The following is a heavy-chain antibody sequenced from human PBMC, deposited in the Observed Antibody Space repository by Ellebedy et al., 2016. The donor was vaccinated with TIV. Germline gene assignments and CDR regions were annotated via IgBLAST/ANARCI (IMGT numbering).Heavy chain of an antibody. Sequence: PGGSLRLSCAVSGFTFRTYWMSWVRQAPGKGLECVSYISIRTSAIYYADSVRGRFTISRDNAKNSLYLQMNSLTDEDTAVYYCAGDANRQAGLEWGQGTLVTVSS. CDR1: GFTFRTYW. CDR2: ISIRTSAI. CDR3: AGDANRQAGLE. J-gene: IGHJ4*02. D-gene: IGHD3/OR15-3a*01. V-gene: IGHV3-48*02.